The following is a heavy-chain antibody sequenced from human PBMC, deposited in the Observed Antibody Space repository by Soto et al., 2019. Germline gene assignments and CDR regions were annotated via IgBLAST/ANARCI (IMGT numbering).Heavy chain of an antibody. J-gene: IGHJ6*02. CDR1: GGTFSSYA. CDR2: IIPIFGTA. V-gene: IGHV1-69*06. D-gene: IGHD5-12*01. CDR3: ARDGGVATITGYYYYYGMDV. Sequence: KVSCKASGGTFSSYAISWVRQAPGQGLEWMGGIIPIFGTANYAQKFQGRVTITADKSTSTAYMELSSLRSEDTAVYYCARDGGVATITGYYYYYGMDVWGQGTTVTVSS.